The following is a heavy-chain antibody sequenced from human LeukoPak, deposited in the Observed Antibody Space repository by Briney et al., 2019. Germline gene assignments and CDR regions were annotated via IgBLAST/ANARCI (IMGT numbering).Heavy chain of an antibody. CDR1: GFTFSSYW. CDR2: IKQDGSEK. D-gene: IGHD5-18*01. Sequence: GGSLRLSXAASGFTFSSYWMSWVRQAPGKGLEWVANIKQDGSEKYYVDSVKGRFTISRDNAKNSLYLQMNSLRAEDTAVYYCARDPDTAMVTSWFDYWGQGTLVTVSS. CDR3: ARDPDTAMVTSWFDY. V-gene: IGHV3-7*01. J-gene: IGHJ4*02.